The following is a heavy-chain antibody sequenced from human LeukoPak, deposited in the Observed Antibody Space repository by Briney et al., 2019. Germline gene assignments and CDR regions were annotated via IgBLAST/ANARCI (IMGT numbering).Heavy chain of an antibody. J-gene: IGHJ4*02. CDR1: GFTFSNYK. D-gene: IGHD6-19*01. CDR2: ISSTSTYI. V-gene: IGHV3-21*01. CDR3: ARVGYSSGWRAPDFDY. Sequence: GGTLRLSCAASGFTFSNYKMNWVRQAPGKGLEWVSSISSTSTYINYADSVKGRFTISRDNAKKSLYLQMNSLRAEDTAFYYCARVGYSSGWRAPDFDYWGQGTLVTVSS.